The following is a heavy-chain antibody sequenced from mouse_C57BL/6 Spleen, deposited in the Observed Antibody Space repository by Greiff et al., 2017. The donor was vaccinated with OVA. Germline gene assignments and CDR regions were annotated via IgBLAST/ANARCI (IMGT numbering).Heavy chain of an antibody. J-gene: IGHJ2*01. Sequence: QVQLQQSGAELARPGASVKLSCKASGYTFTSYGISWVKQRTGQGLEWIGEIYPRSGNTYYNEKFKGKATLTADKSSSTAYMELRSLISEDSAVYFCARKGGTEDFDYWGQGTTLTVSS. V-gene: IGHV1-81*01. CDR3: ARKGGTEDFDY. D-gene: IGHD4-1*01. CDR2: IYPRSGNT. CDR1: GYTFTSYG.